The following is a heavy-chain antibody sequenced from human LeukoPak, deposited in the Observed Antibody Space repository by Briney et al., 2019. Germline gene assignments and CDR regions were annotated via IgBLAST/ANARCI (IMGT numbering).Heavy chain of an antibody. Sequence: GGSLRLSCAASGFTFSSYAMSWVRQAPGKGLEWVSTISGSGGSTYYADSVKGRFTISRDNSKNTLYLQMNSLRAEDTAVYYCAKVTYGSGTYGAFDSWGQGTLVTVSS. CDR1: GFTFSSYA. CDR2: ISGSGGST. CDR3: AKVTYGSGTYGAFDS. V-gene: IGHV3-23*01. D-gene: IGHD3-10*01. J-gene: IGHJ4*02.